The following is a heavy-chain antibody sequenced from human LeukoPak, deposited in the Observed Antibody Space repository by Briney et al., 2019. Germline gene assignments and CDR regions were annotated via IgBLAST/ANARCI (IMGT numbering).Heavy chain of an antibody. CDR2: KNYHSCGT. CDR3: ARGAYDFWSGYYGNHDAFDI. J-gene: IGHJ3*02. Sequence: GATVKVFCEVSVYIFTGYYMHWVRRAPAQGLEWMGWKNYHSCGTIYAQKFQGRDTVKRDTSISTAYMELSRLRSDDTAVYYCARGAYDFWSGYYGNHDAFDIWGQGTMVTVSS. D-gene: IGHD3-3*01. CDR1: VYIFTGYY. V-gene: IGHV1-2*02.